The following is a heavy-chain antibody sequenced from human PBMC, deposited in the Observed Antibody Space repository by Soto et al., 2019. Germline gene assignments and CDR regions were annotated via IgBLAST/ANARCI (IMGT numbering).Heavy chain of an antibody. CDR1: GFTFSSYG. D-gene: IGHD3-10*01. CDR2: IWYDGSNK. Sequence: QVQLVESGGGVVQPGRSLRLSCAASGFTFSSYGMHWVRQAPGKGLEWVAVIWYDGSNKYYADSVKGRFTISRDNSKNTLYLQMNSLRAEETAVYYCARDVYGTFFDYWGQGTLVTVSS. CDR3: ARDVYGTFFDY. J-gene: IGHJ4*02. V-gene: IGHV3-33*01.